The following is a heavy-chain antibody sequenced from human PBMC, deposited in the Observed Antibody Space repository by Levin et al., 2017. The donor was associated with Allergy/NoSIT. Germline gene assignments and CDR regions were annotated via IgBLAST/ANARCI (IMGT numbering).Heavy chain of an antibody. Sequence: PGGSLRLSCAASGFTFSSYAMNWVRQAPGKGLEWVSGTSGTGGSTYYADSVKGRFTISRDNSKNTLYLQMNGLRAEDTALYYCAKARGALSGTYSPTPFDYWGQGALVTVSS. CDR1: GFTFSSYA. V-gene: IGHV3-23*01. CDR2: TSGTGGST. D-gene: IGHD1-26*01. J-gene: IGHJ4*02. CDR3: AKARGALSGTYSPTPFDY.